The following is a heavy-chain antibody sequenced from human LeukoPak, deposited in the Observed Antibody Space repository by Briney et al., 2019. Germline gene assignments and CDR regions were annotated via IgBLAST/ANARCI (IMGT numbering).Heavy chain of an antibody. CDR1: GYTFTSYD. D-gene: IGHD6-13*01. V-gene: IGHV1-8*01. CDR3: VRVFKSAAGTRIDY. Sequence: ASVKVSCKASGYTFTSYDINWVRQATGQGLEWMGWMNPNSGNTGYAQKFQGRVTVTRDTSVSTAYMEVSSLRSEDTAVYYCVRVFKSAAGTRIDYWGQGTLVTVSS. CDR2: MNPNSGNT. J-gene: IGHJ4*02.